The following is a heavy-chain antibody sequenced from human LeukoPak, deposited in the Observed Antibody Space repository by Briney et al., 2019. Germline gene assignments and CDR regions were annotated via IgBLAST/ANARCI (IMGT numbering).Heavy chain of an antibody. CDR2: ISAYNGNT. CDR3: ARVLVTAVGIRTLDAFDI. Sequence: ASVKVSCKASGYTFTSYGISWVRQAPGQGLEWMGWISAYNGNTNYAQKLQGRVTMTTDTSTSTAYMELRSLRSDDTAVYYCARVLVTAVGIRTLDAFDIWGQGTMVTVSS. CDR1: GYTFTSYG. D-gene: IGHD6-13*01. V-gene: IGHV1-18*04. J-gene: IGHJ3*02.